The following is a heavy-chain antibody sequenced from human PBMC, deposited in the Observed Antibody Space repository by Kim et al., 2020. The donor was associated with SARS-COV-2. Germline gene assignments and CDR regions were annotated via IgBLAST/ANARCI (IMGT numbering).Heavy chain of an antibody. D-gene: IGHD2-21*02. Sequence: SETLSLTCTVSGGSISSSSYYWGWIRQPPGKGLEWIGSIYYSGSTYYNPSLKSRVTISVDTSKNQFSLKLSSVTAADTAVYYCARGDCGGDCYPSLYYYYGMDVWGQGTTVTVSS. CDR3: ARGDCGGDCYPSLYYYYGMDV. CDR2: IYYSGST. V-gene: IGHV4-39*07. CDR1: GGSISSSSYY. J-gene: IGHJ6*02.